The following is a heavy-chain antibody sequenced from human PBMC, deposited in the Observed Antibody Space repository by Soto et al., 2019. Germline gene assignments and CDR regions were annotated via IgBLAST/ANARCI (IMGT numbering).Heavy chain of an antibody. V-gene: IGHV6-1*01. J-gene: IGHJ4*02. D-gene: IGHD3-22*01. CDR1: GDSVSSNSAA. Sequence: SQTLSLTCAISGDSVSSNSAAWNWIRQSPSRGLEWLGRAYYRSKWFNDYAVSVKSRITINPDTSKNQFSLQLSSVTPEDTAVYYCARARPYYYSSGYYDSWGQGILVTVSS. CDR3: ARARPYYYSSGYYDS. CDR2: AYYRSKWFN.